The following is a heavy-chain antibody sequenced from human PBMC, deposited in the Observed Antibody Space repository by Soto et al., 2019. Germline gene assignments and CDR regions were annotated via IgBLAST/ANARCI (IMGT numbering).Heavy chain of an antibody. V-gene: IGHV3-21*01. CDR1: GFTFSSYS. CDR2: ISSSSSYI. D-gene: IGHD5-18*01. J-gene: IGHJ4*02. CDR3: ARDPTWIQLWLDPGPNNYYFDY. Sequence: GGSLRLSCAASGFTFSSYSMNWVRQAPGKGLEWVSSISSSSSYIYYADSVKGRFTISRDNAKNSLYLQMNSLRAEDTAVYYCARDPTWIQLWLDPGPNNYYFDYWGQGTLVTVSS.